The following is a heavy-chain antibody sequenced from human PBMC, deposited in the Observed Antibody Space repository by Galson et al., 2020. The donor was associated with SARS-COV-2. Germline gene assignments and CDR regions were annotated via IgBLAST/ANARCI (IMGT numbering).Heavy chain of an antibody. Sequence: SQTLSLTCAISGDSVSSNSAAWNWIRQSPSRGLEWLGRTYYRSKWFTDYAVSVKSRITINPDTSKNQFSLQLNSVTPEDTAVYYCARDRAKPVAGCFTLVAYFDYWGQGNLVTVSS. CDR2: TYYRSKWFT. J-gene: IGHJ4*02. D-gene: IGHD6-19*01. CDR3: ARDRAKPVAGCFTLVAYFDY. V-gene: IGHV6-1*01. CDR1: GDSVSSNSAA.